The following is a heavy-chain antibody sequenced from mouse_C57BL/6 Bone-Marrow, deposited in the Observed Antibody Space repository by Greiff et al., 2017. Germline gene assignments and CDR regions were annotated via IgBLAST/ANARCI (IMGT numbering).Heavy chain of an antibody. Sequence: VHVKQSGPELVKPGASVKISCKASGYSFTGYYMNWVKQSPEKSLEWIGEINPSTGGTTYNQKFKAKATLTVDKSSSTAYMQLKSLTSEDSAVYYCARFWDYFGYWGQGTTLTVSS. D-gene: IGHD4-1*01. CDR1: GYSFTGYY. V-gene: IGHV1-42*01. CDR2: INPSTGGT. CDR3: ARFWDYFGY. J-gene: IGHJ2*01.